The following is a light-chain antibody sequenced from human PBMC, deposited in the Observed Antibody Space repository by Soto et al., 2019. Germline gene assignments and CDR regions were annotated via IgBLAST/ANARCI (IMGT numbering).Light chain of an antibody. CDR2: ETS. V-gene: IGLV7-46*01. CDR1: TGAVTSGHF. J-gene: IGLJ2*01. Sequence: QPVVTQEPSLTVSPGGTVTLTCGSSTGAVTSGHFPYWFQQKPGQAPRTLIYETSNRHSWTPARFSGSLLGGKAALTLSGAQPEDEADYYCLFSYGGPRVFGGGTKLTVL. CDR3: LFSYGGPRV.